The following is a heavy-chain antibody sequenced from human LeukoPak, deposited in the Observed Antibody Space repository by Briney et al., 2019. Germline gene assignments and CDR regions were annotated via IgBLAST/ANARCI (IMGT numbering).Heavy chain of an antibody. V-gene: IGHV3-21*01. CDR1: GFTFSTYS. CDR3: ARVRAGYCTSTSCYTGMDV. J-gene: IGHJ6*02. Sequence: PGGSLRLSCAASGFTFSTYSMNWVRQAPGKGLEWVSSISSNNRYIYYADSVRGRFTISRDNSKFTLYMQMNSLRAEDTAVYYCARVRAGYCTSTSCYTGMDVWGQGTTVTVSS. D-gene: IGHD2-2*01. CDR2: ISSNNRYI.